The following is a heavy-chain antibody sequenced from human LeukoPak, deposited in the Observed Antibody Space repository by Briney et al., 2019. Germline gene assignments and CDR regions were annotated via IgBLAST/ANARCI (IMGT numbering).Heavy chain of an antibody. CDR2: ITSNGGST. CDR1: GFTFSSYA. V-gene: IGHV3-64*01. Sequence: GGSLRLSCAASGFTFSSYAMHWVRQAPGKGLEYVSAITSNGGSTHYANSVKGRFTISRDNSKNTLYLEMGSLRAEDMAVYYCARVAPTRASVDYWGQGTLVTVSS. J-gene: IGHJ4*02. D-gene: IGHD3-10*01. CDR3: ARVAPTRASVDY.